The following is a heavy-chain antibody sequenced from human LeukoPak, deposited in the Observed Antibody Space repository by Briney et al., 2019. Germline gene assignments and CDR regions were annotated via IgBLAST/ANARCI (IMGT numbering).Heavy chain of an antibody. V-gene: IGHV4-34*01. Sequence: SETLSLTCTVSGGSISSYYWGWIRQPPGKGLEWIGEINHSGSTNYNPSLKSRLTISVDTSKNQFSLKLSSVTAADTAVYYCARGDRPREIPPLIRKKNAFDIWGQGTMVTVSS. CDR1: GGSISSYY. D-gene: IGHD2-8*01. CDR2: INHSGST. CDR3: ARGDRPREIPPLIRKKNAFDI. J-gene: IGHJ3*02.